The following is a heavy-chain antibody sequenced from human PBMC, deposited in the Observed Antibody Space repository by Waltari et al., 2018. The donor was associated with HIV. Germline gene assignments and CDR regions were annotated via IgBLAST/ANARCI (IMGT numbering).Heavy chain of an antibody. CDR1: GYAFTTYA. V-gene: IGHV7-4-1*02. CDR3: ARDFAPRSGSGEY. Sequence: QVQLVQSGSELKRPGASVKVSCKASGYAFTTYAINWVLQAPGQGLEWMGWINTKTGNPTYAQGFTGRFVFSLDTSVSTTYLQISSLKAEDTAVYYCARDFAPRSGSGEYWGQGTLVTVSS. CDR2: INTKTGNP. J-gene: IGHJ4*02. D-gene: IGHD3-3*01.